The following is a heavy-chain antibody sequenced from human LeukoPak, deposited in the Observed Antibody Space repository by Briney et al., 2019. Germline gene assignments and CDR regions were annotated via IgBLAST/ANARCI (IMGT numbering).Heavy chain of an antibody. Sequence: GGSLRLSCVASGFTFSSYWMSWVRQAPGKGLEWVANIKQDGSEKYYVDSVRGRFTISRDNAKNTLYLQMNSLRAEDTAVYYCARDHYTVPFDYWGQGTLVTVSS. J-gene: IGHJ4*02. CDR2: IKQDGSEK. CDR3: ARDHYTVPFDY. V-gene: IGHV3-7*01. D-gene: IGHD4-17*01. CDR1: GFTFSSYW.